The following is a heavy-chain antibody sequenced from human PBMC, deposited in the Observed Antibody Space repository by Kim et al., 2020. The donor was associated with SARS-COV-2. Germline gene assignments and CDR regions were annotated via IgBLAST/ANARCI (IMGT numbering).Heavy chain of an antibody. V-gene: IGHV1-46*01. CDR2: INPSGGST. CDR1: GYTFSSYY. D-gene: IGHD5-12*01. CDR3: ARGHRDGYNSEINWFDP. J-gene: IGHJ5*02. Sequence: ASVKVSCKASGYTFSSYYMHWVRQAPGQGLEWMGIINPSGGSTSYAQKFQGRVTMTRDTSTSTVYMELSSLRSEDTAVYYCARGHRDGYNSEINWFDPWGQGTLVTVSS.